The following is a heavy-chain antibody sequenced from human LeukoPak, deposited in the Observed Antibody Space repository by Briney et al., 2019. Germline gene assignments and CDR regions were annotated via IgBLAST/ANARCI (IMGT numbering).Heavy chain of an antibody. CDR2: IRFDGSTQ. CDR3: ATETRGSYSEY. D-gene: IGHD1-26*01. CDR1: GFTFRSSG. J-gene: IGHJ4*02. V-gene: IGHV3-30*02. Sequence: GGSLRLSCTASGFTFRSSGMKWVRQAPGKGLEWVAFIRFDGSTQYYADSVKGRFTVSRDNSKNTLYLQMNSLRDEDTAVYYCATETRGSYSEYWGQGTLLTVSS.